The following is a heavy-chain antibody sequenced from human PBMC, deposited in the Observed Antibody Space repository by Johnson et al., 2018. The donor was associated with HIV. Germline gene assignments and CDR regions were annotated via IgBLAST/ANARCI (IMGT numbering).Heavy chain of an antibody. CDR2: IRYDGSDK. J-gene: IGHJ3*01. Sequence: QVQLVESGGGVVQPGTSLRLSCAASGFTFSSYGMHWVRQAPGKGLEWVAFIRYDGSDKHYADSVKGRFTISRDNSKNTLYLQMNSLRAEDTAVYYCARVSDSDSNWGQGTMVTVSS. CDR1: GFTFSSYG. D-gene: IGHD3-22*01. CDR3: ARVSDSDSN. V-gene: IGHV3-30*02.